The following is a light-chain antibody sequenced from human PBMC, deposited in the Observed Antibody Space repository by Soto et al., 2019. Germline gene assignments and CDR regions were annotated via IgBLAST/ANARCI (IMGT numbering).Light chain of an antibody. CDR2: SNN. Sequence: QSALTQPPSASGTPGQRVTISCSGSSSNIGSNYVYWYQQLPGTAPKLLIYSNNQRPSGVPDRFSGSKSGTSASLAISGLRSEDEADYYCAARDDSLSVYVFGTGTKV. CDR3: AARDDSLSVYV. V-gene: IGLV1-47*02. CDR1: SSNIGSNY. J-gene: IGLJ1*01.